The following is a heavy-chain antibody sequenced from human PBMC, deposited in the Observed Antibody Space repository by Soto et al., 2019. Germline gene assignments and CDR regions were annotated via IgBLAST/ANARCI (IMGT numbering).Heavy chain of an antibody. J-gene: IGHJ2*01. CDR1: GGSISSGGYY. D-gene: IGHD3-3*01. V-gene: IGHV4-31*03. CDR3: ARDRVTIFGVNYWYFDL. Sequence: QVQLQESGPGLVKPSQTLSLTCTVSGGSISSGGYYWSWIRQHPGKGLEWIGYIYYSGSTYYNPSLKCRFTISVDTSKNQFSLKLSFVTAADTAVYYCARDRVTIFGVNYWYFDLWGRGTLVTVSS. CDR2: IYYSGST.